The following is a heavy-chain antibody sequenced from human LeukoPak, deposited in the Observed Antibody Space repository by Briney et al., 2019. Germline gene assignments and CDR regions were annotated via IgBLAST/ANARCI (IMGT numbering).Heavy chain of an antibody. V-gene: IGHV4-39*07. CDR2: IYYSGST. D-gene: IGHD1-26*01. CDR3: ARTGARVLGY. J-gene: IGHJ4*02. Sequence: SETLSLTCTVSGGSISSSSYYWGWIRQPPGKGLEWIGSIYYSGSTYYNPSLKSRVTISVDTSKNQFSLKLSSVTAADTAVYYCARTGARVLGYWGQGTLVTVSS. CDR1: GGSISSSSYY.